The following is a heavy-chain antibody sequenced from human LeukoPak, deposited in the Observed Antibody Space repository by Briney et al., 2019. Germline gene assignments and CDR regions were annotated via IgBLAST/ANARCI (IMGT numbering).Heavy chain of an antibody. CDR3: ARDSAWEWLPDYYFDS. D-gene: IGHD5-24*01. CDR2: ISYDGSNK. J-gene: IGHJ4*02. V-gene: IGHV3-30-3*01. Sequence: GRSLRLSCAASGFRFGSYAMHWVRQAPGKGLEWVAVISYDGSNKYYADSVKGRFTISRDNSKNTLYLQMNSLRAEDTAVYYCARDSAWEWLPDYYFDSWGQGTLVTVSS. CDR1: GFRFGSYA.